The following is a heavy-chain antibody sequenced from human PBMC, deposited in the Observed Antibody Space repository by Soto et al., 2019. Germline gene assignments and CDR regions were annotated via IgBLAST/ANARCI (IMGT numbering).Heavy chain of an antibody. CDR1: GFTFSSYG. CDR3: ARERMGERYYYYGMDV. CDR2: IWYDGSNK. J-gene: IGHJ6*02. Sequence: GGALRLSCAASGFTFSSYGMHWVRQAPGKGLEWVAVIWYDGSNKYYADSVKGRFTISRDNSKNTLYLQMNSLRAEDTAVYYCARERMGERYYYYGMDVWGQGTTVTVSS. D-gene: IGHD3-16*01. V-gene: IGHV3-33*01.